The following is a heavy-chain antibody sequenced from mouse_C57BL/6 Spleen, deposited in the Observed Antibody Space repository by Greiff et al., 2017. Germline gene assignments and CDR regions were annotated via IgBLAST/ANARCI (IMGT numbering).Heavy chain of an antibody. CDR1: GYTFTSYW. CDR2: IDPSDSET. V-gene: IGHV1-52*01. CDR3: ARAHYFGSSPLDY. J-gene: IGHJ2*01. D-gene: IGHD1-1*01. Sequence: QVQLQQPGAELVRPGSSVKLSCKASGYTFTSYWMHWVKQRPIQGLEWIGNIDPSDSETHYNQKFKDKATLTVDNSSSTAYMQLSSLTSEDSAVYYCARAHYFGSSPLDYWGQGTTLTVSS.